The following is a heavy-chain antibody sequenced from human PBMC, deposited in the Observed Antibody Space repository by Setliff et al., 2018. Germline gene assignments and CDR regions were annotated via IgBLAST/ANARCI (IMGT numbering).Heavy chain of an antibody. CDR2: FWADGNRR. CDR1: GFILRNYG. D-gene: IGHD1-26*01. J-gene: IGHJ6*03. Sequence: PGGSLRLSCTASGFILRNYGIHWVRQAPGKGLEWVAVFWADGNRRFYADSVKGRFTVSRDLSMDTVFLQMDSLRAEDTALYYCGGDDDTTSHYMDVWGKGTTVTVSS. CDR3: GGDDDTTSHYMDV. V-gene: IGHV3-33*08.